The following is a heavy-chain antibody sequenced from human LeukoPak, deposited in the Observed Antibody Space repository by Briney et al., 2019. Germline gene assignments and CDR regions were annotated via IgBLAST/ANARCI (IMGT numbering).Heavy chain of an antibody. CDR1: GGTFSSYT. V-gene: IGHV1-69*02. CDR3: ALKGLYCSGGSCYSDLSWFDP. Sequence: SSVKVSCKASGGTFSSYTISWVRQAPGQGLEWMGRIIPILGIANYAQKFQGRVTITADKSTSTAYMELSSLRSEDTAVYYCALKGLYCSGGSCYSDLSWFDPWGQGTLVTVSS. J-gene: IGHJ5*02. D-gene: IGHD2-15*01. CDR2: IIPILGIA.